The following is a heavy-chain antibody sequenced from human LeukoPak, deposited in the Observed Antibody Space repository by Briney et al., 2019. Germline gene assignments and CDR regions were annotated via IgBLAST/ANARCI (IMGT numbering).Heavy chain of an antibody. D-gene: IGHD3-3*01. J-gene: IGHJ5*02. Sequence: SEALSLTCAVYGGSFSGYYWSWIRQPPGKGLEWIGEINHSGSTNYNPSLKSRVTISVDTSKNQFSLKLSSATAADTAVYYCARGVKIFGVVIHKGNWFDPWGQGTLVTVSS. CDR2: INHSGST. CDR3: ARGVKIFGVVIHKGNWFDP. V-gene: IGHV4-34*01. CDR1: GGSFSGYY.